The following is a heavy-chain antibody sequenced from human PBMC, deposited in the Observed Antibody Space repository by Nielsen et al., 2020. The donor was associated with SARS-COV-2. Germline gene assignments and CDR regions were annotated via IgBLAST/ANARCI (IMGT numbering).Heavy chain of an antibody. V-gene: IGHV3-23*01. CDR1: GFSFSSYA. CDR3: AKISGSQRHYFDF. D-gene: IGHD1-26*01. CDR2: IGTTGDKT. J-gene: IGHJ4*02. Sequence: GESLKISCAASGFSFSSYAMTWVRQAPGKGLAWVSSIGTTGDKTFYADSVKGRFTISRDNSKNTLYLQLNSLRAEDTAVFYCAKISGSQRHYFDFWGQGALVTVSS.